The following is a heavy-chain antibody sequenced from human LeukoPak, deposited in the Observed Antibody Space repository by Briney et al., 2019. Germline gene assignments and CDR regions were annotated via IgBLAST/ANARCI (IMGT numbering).Heavy chain of an antibody. CDR3: ARDRSPFYYYDSSGYLDAFDI. J-gene: IGHJ3*02. Sequence: PGGSLRLSCAASGFTFSNAWMSWVRQAPGKGLEWVGRIKSKTDGGTTDYAAPVKGRFTISRDDSKNTLYLQMNSLRAEDTAVYYCARDRSPFYYYDSSGYLDAFDIWGQGTMVTVSS. D-gene: IGHD3-22*01. CDR1: GFTFSNAW. CDR2: IKSKTDGGTT. V-gene: IGHV3-15*01.